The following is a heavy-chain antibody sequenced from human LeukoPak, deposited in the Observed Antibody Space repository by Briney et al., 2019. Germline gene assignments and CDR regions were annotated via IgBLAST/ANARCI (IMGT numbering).Heavy chain of an antibody. CDR3: ARGRTYYYDSSGYFGYYYYYMDV. Sequence: GGSLRLSCAASGFTFSSYWMSWVRQAPGKGLEWVANIKQDGSEKYYVDSVKGRFTISRDNAKNSLYLQMNSLRAEDTAVYYCARGRTYYYDSSGYFGYYYYYMDVWGKGTTVTVSS. V-gene: IGHV3-7*01. D-gene: IGHD3-22*01. CDR1: GFTFSSYW. CDR2: IKQDGSEK. J-gene: IGHJ6*03.